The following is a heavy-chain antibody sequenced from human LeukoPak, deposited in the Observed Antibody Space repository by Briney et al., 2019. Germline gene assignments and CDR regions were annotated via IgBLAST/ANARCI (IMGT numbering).Heavy chain of an antibody. CDR2: IYPDDSDT. V-gene: IGHV5-51*01. D-gene: IGHD2-15*01. CDR1: GYSFSSYW. J-gene: IGHJ4*02. Sequence: GGSLKTSCKGSGYSFSSYWIGWVRQMPGKGLEWMAIIYPDDSDTRYSPSFQGQVTISADRSISTAYMQWSSLKASDSAMYYCARHRKDIGFDSWGQGTLVTVSS. CDR3: ARHRKDIGFDS.